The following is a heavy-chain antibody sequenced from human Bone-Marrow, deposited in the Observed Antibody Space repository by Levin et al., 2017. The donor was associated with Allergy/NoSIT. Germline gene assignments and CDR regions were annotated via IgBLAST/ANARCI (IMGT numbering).Heavy chain of an antibody. V-gene: IGHV3-23*01. J-gene: IGHJ6*02. CDR2: ISGSGGSI. CDR1: GFTFGSYA. D-gene: IGHD6-19*01. CDR3: AKDLGYVSGWDLVYNGMDF. Sequence: QPGGSLRLSCAASGFTFGSYAMTWVRQAPGKGLEWVAGISGSGGSINYADSVKSRFTVSRDNSKNILYLTMINVRAEDTAVYYCAKDLGYVSGWDLVYNGMDFWGQGTMVTVSS.